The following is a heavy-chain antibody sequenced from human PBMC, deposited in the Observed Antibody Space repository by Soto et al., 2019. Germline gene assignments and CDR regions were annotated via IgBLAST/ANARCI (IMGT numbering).Heavy chain of an antibody. D-gene: IGHD1-26*01. CDR1: TFSMYS. CDR3: TRDQGGSYDSWFDP. V-gene: IGHV3-21*01. Sequence: EVQVMESGGGLVQPGGSLRLSCNFTFSMYSMNWVRQAPGKGLECVASISSGGTYIKYADSVKGRFTISRDNAKNSVSLQMNSLRVDDTAVYFCTRDQGGSYDSWFDPWGQGPLVTVSS. J-gene: IGHJ5*02. CDR2: ISSGGTYI.